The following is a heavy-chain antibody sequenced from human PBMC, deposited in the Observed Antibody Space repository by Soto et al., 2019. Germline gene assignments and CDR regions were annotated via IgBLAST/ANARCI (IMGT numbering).Heavy chain of an antibody. Sequence: GASVKVSCKASGYTFTGYYMHWVRQAPGQGLEWMGWINPNSGGTNYAQKFQGRVTMTRDTSISTAYMELSRLRSDDTAVYYCARDLNYGTYYYGMDVWGQGTTVTVSS. CDR1: GYTFTGYY. CDR2: INPNSGGT. CDR3: ARDLNYGTYYYGMDV. J-gene: IGHJ6*02. V-gene: IGHV1-2*02. D-gene: IGHD4-17*01.